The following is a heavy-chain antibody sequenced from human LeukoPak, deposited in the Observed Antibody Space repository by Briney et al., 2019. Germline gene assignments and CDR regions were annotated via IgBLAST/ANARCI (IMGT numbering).Heavy chain of an antibody. CDR1: GYTFTSYY. D-gene: IGHD6-13*01. J-gene: IGHJ3*02. CDR2: INPSGGST. Sequence: ASVKVSCKASGYTFTSYYMHWVRQAPGQGLEWMGIINPSGGSTSYAQKFQGRVTMTRDTSTSTVYMELSSLRSEDTAVYYCARDPEGIAAAVTGAFDIWGQGTMVTVSS. CDR3: ARDPEGIAAAVTGAFDI. V-gene: IGHV1-46*01.